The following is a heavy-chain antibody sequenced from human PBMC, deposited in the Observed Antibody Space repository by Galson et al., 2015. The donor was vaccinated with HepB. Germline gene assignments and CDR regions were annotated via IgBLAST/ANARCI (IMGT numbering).Heavy chain of an antibody. V-gene: IGHV1-69*04. J-gene: IGHJ4*02. CDR2: IIPILGIA. D-gene: IGHD3-22*01. CDR1: GYTFTSYY. Sequence: SVKVSCKASGYTFTSYYMHWVRQAPGQGLEWMGRIIPILGIANYAQKFQGRVTITADKSTSTAYMELSSLKTEDTAVYYCTTGEYYYDSSGYYYDDYWGQGTLVTVSS. CDR3: TTGEYYYDSSGYYYDDY.